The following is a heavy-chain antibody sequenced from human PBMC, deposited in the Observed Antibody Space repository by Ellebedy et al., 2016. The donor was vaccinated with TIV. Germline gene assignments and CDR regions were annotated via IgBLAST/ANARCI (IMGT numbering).Heavy chain of an antibody. CDR2: IKQDGSEK. Sequence: GESLKISCAASGFPFSSYWMSWVRRAPGKGLEWVANIKQDGSEKHYVDSVKGRFTISRDNARNSLYLQMNSLRAEDTAVYYCARRYFDLWGRGTLVTVSS. CDR3: ARRYFDL. V-gene: IGHV3-7*03. CDR1: GFPFSSYW. J-gene: IGHJ2*01.